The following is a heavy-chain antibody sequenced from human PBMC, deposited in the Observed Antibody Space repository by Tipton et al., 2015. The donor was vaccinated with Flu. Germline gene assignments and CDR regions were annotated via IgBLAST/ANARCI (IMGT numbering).Heavy chain of an antibody. CDR3: ARDNWGGVFDY. CDR1: NDYLSDYY. CDR2: IHYTGKT. D-gene: IGHD7-27*01. J-gene: IGHJ3*01. Sequence: TLSLTCTVSNDYLSDYYWNWIRQSPGKGLEWLGSIHYTGKTLHDPSLKSRVTVAVDTSKNQFFLNLTSVTAADTAVYFCARDNWGGVFDYWGRGTMVTVSS. V-gene: IGHV4-59*01.